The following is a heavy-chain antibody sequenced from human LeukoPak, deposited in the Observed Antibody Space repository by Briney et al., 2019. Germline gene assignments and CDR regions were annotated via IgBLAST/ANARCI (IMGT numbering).Heavy chain of an antibody. CDR1: GYTFTGYY. CDR3: ARGTDFGQLGTIDIVVVPAAISFICDY. D-gene: IGHD2-2*02. Sequence: DSVKVSCKASGYTFTGYYMHWVRQAPGQGLEWMGWINPNSGGTNYAQKFQGRVTMTRDTSIGTAYMELSRLRSDDTAVYYCARGTDFGQLGTIDIVVVPAAISFICDYWGQGTLVTVSS. J-gene: IGHJ4*02. CDR2: INPNSGGT. V-gene: IGHV1-2*02.